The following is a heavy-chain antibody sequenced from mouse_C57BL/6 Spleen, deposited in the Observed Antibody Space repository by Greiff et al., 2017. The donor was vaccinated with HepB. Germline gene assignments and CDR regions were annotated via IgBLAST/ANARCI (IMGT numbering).Heavy chain of an antibody. CDR1: GFTFTDYY. V-gene: IGHV7-3*01. CDR2: IRNKANGYTT. J-gene: IGHJ1*03. CDR3: ARSLIYYYGSTPGYFDV. Sequence: EVQGVESGGGLVQPGGSLSLSCAASGFTFTDYYMSWVRQPPGKALEWLGFIRNKANGYTTEYSASVKGRFTISRDNSQSILYLQMNALRAEDSATYYCARSLIYYYGSTPGYFDVWGTGTTVTVSS. D-gene: IGHD1-1*01.